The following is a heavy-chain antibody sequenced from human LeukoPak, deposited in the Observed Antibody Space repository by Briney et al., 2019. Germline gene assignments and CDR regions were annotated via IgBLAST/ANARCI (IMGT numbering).Heavy chain of an antibody. D-gene: IGHD1-26*01. CDR2: ISYDGSNK. V-gene: IGHV3-30*18. CDR1: GFTFSSYG. Sequence: GGSLRLSCAASGFTFSSYGMHWVRQAPGKGLEWVAVISYDGSNKYYADSVKGRFTISRDNSKNTLYLQMNSLRAEDTAVYYCAKDGGSYYVSYFDYWGQGTLVTVSS. J-gene: IGHJ4*02. CDR3: AKDGGSYYVSYFDY.